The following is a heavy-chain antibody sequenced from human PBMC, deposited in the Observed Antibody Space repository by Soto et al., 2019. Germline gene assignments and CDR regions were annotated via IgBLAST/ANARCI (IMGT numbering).Heavy chain of an antibody. D-gene: IGHD2-15*01. J-gene: IGHJ6*02. CDR2: ISYDGGNR. CDR1: GFTFSSYS. Sequence: QVQLVESGGGVVQPGKSLRLSCAASGFTFSSYSMHWVRQAPGKGLEWVAVISYDGGNRYYTDSVKGRFTISRNNSKNTLYLQINSLRTEDTAVFYGAKVSVTYCSGGSCYSQMDVWGQGTMVTVSS. CDR3: AKVSVTYCSGGSCYSQMDV. V-gene: IGHV3-30-3*01.